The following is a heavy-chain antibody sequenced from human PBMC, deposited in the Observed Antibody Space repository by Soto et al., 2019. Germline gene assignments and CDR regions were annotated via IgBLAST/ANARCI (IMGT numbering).Heavy chain of an antibody. D-gene: IGHD4-17*01. J-gene: IGHJ4*02. CDR3: ARDWILATVTTLGY. CDR2: ISSSSSYI. Sequence: EVQLVESGGGLVKPGGSLRLSCAASGFTFSSYSMNWVRQAPGKGLEWVSSISSSSSYIYYADSVKGRFTISRDNAKNALYLQVNSLRAEETAVYYCARDWILATVTTLGYWGQGTLVTVSS. CDR1: GFTFSSYS. V-gene: IGHV3-21*01.